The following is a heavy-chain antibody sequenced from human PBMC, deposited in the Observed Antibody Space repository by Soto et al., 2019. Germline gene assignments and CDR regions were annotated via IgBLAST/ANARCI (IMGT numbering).Heavy chain of an antibody. V-gene: IGHV1-69*12. J-gene: IGHJ4*02. CDR3: ARVVVVAATPDYFDY. D-gene: IGHD2-15*01. CDR1: GGTFSSYA. CDR2: IIPIFGTA. Sequence: QVQLVQSAAEVKKPGSSVKLSCKASGGTFSSYAISWVRQAPGQGLEWMGGIIPIFGTANYAQKFQGRVTITADESKSTAYMELSSLRSEDTAVYYCARVVVVAATPDYFDYWGQGTLVTVSS.